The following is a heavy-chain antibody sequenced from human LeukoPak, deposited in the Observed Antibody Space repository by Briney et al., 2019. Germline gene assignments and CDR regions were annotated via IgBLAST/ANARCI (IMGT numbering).Heavy chain of an antibody. V-gene: IGHV1-3*01. CDR1: GYTFTSYA. D-gene: IGHD5-24*01. CDR3: ARVRDGYNPRSAFDI. Sequence: ASVKVSCKASGYTFTSYAMHWVRQAPGQRLEWMGWINAGNGNTKYSQEFQGRVTMTTDTSTSTAYMELRSLRSDDTAVYYCARVRDGYNPRSAFDIWGQGTMVTVSS. J-gene: IGHJ3*02. CDR2: INAGNGNT.